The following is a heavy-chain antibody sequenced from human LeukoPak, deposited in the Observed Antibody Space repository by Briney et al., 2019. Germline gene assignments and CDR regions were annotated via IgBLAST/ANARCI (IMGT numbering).Heavy chain of an antibody. CDR2: IDHSGNT. V-gene: IGHV4-38-2*01. J-gene: IGHJ4*02. D-gene: IGHD3-22*01. CDR3: ARVPHSVEGSMKAVFIHYFDY. Sequence: SETLSLSCAVSGYSINSGYCWGWIQQPPGKGLEWIGGIDHSGNTHYNPSLKNRVTISVDTSKNEFSLKLSSVAATDTAVYYCARVPHSVEGSMKAVFIHYFDYWGQGSLVTVSS. CDR1: GYSINSGYC.